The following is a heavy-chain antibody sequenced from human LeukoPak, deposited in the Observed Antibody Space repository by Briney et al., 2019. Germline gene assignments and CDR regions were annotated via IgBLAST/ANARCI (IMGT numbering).Heavy chain of an antibody. D-gene: IGHD3-16*01. CDR1: GGSMSDYY. CDR3: ARGDYYDGGGRNWLDP. J-gene: IGHJ5*02. Sequence: KPSETLSLTCTVSGGSMSDYYWSFIRQPAGKGLEWIGRIHTSGTTYFNPSLKSRVTMSVDTSKNQFSLRLTSMTAADTAVYFCARGDYYDGGGRNWLDPWGQGTLVTVSS. V-gene: IGHV4-4*07. CDR2: IHTSGTT.